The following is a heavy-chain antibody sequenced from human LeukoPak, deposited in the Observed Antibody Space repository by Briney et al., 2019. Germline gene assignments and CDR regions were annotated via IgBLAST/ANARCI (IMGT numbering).Heavy chain of an antibody. Sequence: ASVKVSCKVSGYTLTELSMHWVRQAPGKGLEWMGGFDPEDGETIYAQKFQGRVTITADKSTSTAYMELSSLRSEDTAVYYCARVTGTKPHWGQGTLVTVSS. CDR2: FDPEDGET. V-gene: IGHV1-24*01. CDR3: ARVTGTKPH. J-gene: IGHJ4*02. CDR1: GYTLTELS. D-gene: IGHD1-7*01.